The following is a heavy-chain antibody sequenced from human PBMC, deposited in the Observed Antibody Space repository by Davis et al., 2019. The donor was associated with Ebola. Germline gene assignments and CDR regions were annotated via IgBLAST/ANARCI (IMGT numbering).Heavy chain of an antibody. CDR3: ARDRPLDFFFGDYYGMDV. J-gene: IGHJ6*02. D-gene: IGHD3-16*01. V-gene: IGHV3-30-3*01. CDR1: GFSFRSYA. Sequence: PGGSLRLSCAASGFSFRSYAMHWVRQAPGKGLEWVAVISYDGNDKDYTDSAKGRFTISRDSSKNTLFLQMNNLRTEDTAVYYCARDRPLDFFFGDYYGMDVWGQGTTVTVSS. CDR2: ISYDGNDK.